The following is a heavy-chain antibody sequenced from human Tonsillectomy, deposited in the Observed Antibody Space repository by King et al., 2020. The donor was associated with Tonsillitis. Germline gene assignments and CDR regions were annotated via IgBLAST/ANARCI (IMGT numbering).Heavy chain of an antibody. CDR1: GFSFRSHW. Sequence: VQLVESGGGLVQPGGSLRLSCAASGFSFRSHWMSWVRQAPGKGLEWVANIKHDGSETYYVDSVKGRFTISRDNAENSLYLQMDSLRADDTAVYYCARDRWSSSSRTFDYWGQGTLVTVSS. D-gene: IGHD6-6*01. J-gene: IGHJ4*02. CDR3: ARDRWSSSSRTFDY. CDR2: IKHDGSET. V-gene: IGHV3-7*01.